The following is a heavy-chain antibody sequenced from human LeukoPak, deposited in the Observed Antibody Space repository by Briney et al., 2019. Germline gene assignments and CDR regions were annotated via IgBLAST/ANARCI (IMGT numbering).Heavy chain of an antibody. V-gene: IGHV3-30*18. CDR3: VKDSGYDLETGLVDY. D-gene: IGHD5-12*01. CDR2: ISYDGSNK. J-gene: IGHJ4*02. Sequence: GGSLRLSCAASGFTFSSYSMNWVRQAPGKGLEWVAVISYDGSNKYYADSVKGRFTISRDNSKNTLYLQMNSLRAEDTAVYYCVKDSGYDLETGLVDYWGQGTLVTVSS. CDR1: GFTFSSYS.